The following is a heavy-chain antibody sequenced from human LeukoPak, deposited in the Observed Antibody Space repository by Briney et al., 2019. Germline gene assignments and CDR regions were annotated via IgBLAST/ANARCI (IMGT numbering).Heavy chain of an antibody. CDR2: TSGSAHKI. CDR1: GITFSNYA. D-gene: IGHD5-18*01. Sequence: PGGSLRLSCVASGITFSNYAVSWVRQAPEKGLDWVSVTSGSAHKIRYADSVKGRFTISGDNSENIVYLQMNNLRVEDTAVYYCAGRPTGYSSGYIHWGQGTLVTVSS. V-gene: IGHV3-23*01. J-gene: IGHJ4*02. CDR3: AGRPTGYSSGYIH.